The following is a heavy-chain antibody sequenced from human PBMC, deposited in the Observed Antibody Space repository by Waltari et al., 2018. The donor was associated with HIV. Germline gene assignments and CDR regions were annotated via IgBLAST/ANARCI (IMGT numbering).Heavy chain of an antibody. CDR3: ARDYDFWSGYRMGFDP. J-gene: IGHJ5*02. V-gene: IGHV4-59*01. D-gene: IGHD3-3*01. CDR2: IYYSGST. CDR1: GGSISSYY. Sequence: QVQLQESGPGLVKPSETLSLTCTVSGGSISSYYWSWIRQPPGKGLEWIGYIYYSGSTNYNPSRKSRVTISVDTSKNQFSLKLSSVTAADTAVYYCARDYDFWSGYRMGFDPWGQGTLVTVSS.